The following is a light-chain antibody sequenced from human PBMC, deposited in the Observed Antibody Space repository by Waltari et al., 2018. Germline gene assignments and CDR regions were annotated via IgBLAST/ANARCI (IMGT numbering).Light chain of an antibody. J-gene: IGKJ1*01. CDR2: LGS. CDR3: MQALQTWT. V-gene: IGKV2-28*01. Sequence: DIVLTRSPLSLPVTPGEPASISCRSSQSLLHSNGYYYLAWYLQKPGQSPQLLIYLGSNRASGVPDRFTGSASGTDFTLKISRVEAEDVVVYYCMQALQTWTFGQGTKVEIK. CDR1: QSLLHSNGYYY.